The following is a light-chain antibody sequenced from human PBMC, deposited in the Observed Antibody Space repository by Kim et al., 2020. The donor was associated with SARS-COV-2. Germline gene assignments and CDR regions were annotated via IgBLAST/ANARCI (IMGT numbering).Light chain of an antibody. CDR2: WAS. Sequence: ATINCKSSQSVLYSSNNKNYLAWYQQKPGQPPKLLIYWASTRESGVPDRFSGSGSGTDFTLTISSLQAEDVAVYYCQQYYSTPRTFGQRTKVDIK. V-gene: IGKV4-1*01. CDR3: QQYYSTPRT. J-gene: IGKJ1*01. CDR1: QSVLYSSNNKNY.